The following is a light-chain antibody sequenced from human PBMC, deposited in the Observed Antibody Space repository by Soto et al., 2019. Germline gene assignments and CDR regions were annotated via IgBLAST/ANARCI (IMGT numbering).Light chain of an antibody. Sequence: PGARATLSCRASQSINSHLAWYQHKPGQAPRLLIYDASSRATGVPARFSGSGSGTELTITISSLEPEDGATYYCQQYNSAPWTSGQGTKVDIK. CDR3: QQYNSAPWT. V-gene: IGKV3-11*01. CDR2: DAS. CDR1: QSINSH. J-gene: IGKJ1*01.